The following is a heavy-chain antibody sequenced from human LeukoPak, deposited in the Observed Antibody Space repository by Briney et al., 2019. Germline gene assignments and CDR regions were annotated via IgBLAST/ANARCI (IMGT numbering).Heavy chain of an antibody. CDR3: TTDLYCTNGVCRDY. D-gene: IGHD2-8*01. V-gene: IGHV3-15*07. CDR2: IKSKTDGGTT. Sequence: GGSLRLSCAASGFTFSNAWMNWVRQAPGKGLEWVGRIKSKTDGGTTDYAAPVKGRFTISRDDSKNTLYLQMNGLKTEDTAVYYCTTDLYCTNGVCRDYWGQGTLVTVSS. J-gene: IGHJ4*02. CDR1: GFTFSNAW.